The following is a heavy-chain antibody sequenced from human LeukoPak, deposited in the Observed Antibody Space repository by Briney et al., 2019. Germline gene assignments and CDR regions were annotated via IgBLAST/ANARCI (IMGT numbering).Heavy chain of an antibody. Sequence: PSETLSLTCTVSGGSISSHYWSWLRQSPERGVEGIGFIYYTGTTRYNPSLRGRVTMSVDSSRDHFSLKLTSMTAADTALYYCARLLNNDNAGDPDTFDMWGQGTMVTVSS. J-gene: IGHJ3*02. CDR3: ARLLNNDNAGDPDTFDM. CDR2: IYYTGTT. CDR1: GGSISSHY. V-gene: IGHV4-59*11. D-gene: IGHD2-21*02.